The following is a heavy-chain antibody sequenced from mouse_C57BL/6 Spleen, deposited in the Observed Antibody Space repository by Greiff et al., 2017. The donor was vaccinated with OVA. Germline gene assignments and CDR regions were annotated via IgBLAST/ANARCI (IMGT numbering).Heavy chain of an antibody. V-gene: IGHV1-75*01. CDR2: IFPGGGST. D-gene: IGHD1-1*01. Sequence: QVQLQQSGPELVKPGASVKISCTASGYTFTDYYINWVKQRPGQGLEWIGWIFPGGGSTYYNEKFKGKATLTVDKSSSTAYMLLSSLTSEDAAVYFGARRALYYGSSPLAMDYWGQGTSVTVSS. J-gene: IGHJ4*01. CDR3: ARRALYYGSSPLAMDY. CDR1: GYTFTDYY.